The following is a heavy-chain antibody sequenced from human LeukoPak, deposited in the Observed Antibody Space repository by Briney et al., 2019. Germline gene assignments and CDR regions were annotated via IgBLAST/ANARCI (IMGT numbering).Heavy chain of an antibody. D-gene: IGHD2-15*01. CDR1: GFTFSSYA. V-gene: IGHV3-23*01. J-gene: IGHJ3*02. Sequence: PGGSLRLSCAASGFTFSSYAMSWVRQAPGKGLEWISAISGSGGSTYYADSVKGRFTISRDNSKNTLYLQMNSLRAEDTAVYYCTTGYCSGGICSHNGFDIWGQGTMVTVSS. CDR2: ISGSGGST. CDR3: TTGYCSGGICSHNGFDI.